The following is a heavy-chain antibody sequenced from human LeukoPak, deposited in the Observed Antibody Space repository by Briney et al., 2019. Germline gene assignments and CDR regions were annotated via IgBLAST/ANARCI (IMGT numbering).Heavy chain of an antibody. D-gene: IGHD3-10*01. CDR1: GFTFNNYD. Sequence: GGSLRLSCEASGFTFNNYDMSWVRQAPGKGLEWVSGIGGSGGYTYYADSVKGRFTISRDNPKNTLYLQMNSLRAEDTAAYFCAKADGSGSYYYSMDVWGQGTTVTVSS. V-gene: IGHV3-23*01. CDR3: AKADGSGSYYYSMDV. J-gene: IGHJ6*03. CDR2: IGGSGGYT.